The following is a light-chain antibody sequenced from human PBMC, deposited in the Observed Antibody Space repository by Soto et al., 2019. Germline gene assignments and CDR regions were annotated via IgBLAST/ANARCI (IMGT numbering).Light chain of an antibody. CDR1: SSDVGGYNY. V-gene: IGLV2-8*01. CDR3: SSYAGSNNLV. CDR2: EVS. Sequence: ALTQPPSASGSPGQSVTISCTGTSSDVGGYNYVSWYQQHPGKAPKLMIYEVSKRPSGVPDRFSGSKSGNTASLTVSGLQDEDEADYYCSSYAGSNNLVFGGGTKLTVL. J-gene: IGLJ3*02.